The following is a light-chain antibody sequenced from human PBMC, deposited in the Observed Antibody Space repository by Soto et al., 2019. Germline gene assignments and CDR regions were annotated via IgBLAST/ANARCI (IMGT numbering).Light chain of an antibody. J-gene: IGLJ3*02. Sequence: ALTQPASVSGSPGQSITISCTGTSSDVGGYNLVSWYRQHPGRAPKLMIYEVTKRPSGVSNRFSGSKSGNTAALTISGLQAEDEGDYYCCSYAGNSAWVFGGGTKVTVL. CDR1: SSDVGGYNL. V-gene: IGLV2-23*02. CDR2: EVT. CDR3: CSYAGNSAWV.